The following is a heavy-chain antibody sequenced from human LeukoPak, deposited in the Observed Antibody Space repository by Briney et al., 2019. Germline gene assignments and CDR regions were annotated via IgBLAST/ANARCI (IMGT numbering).Heavy chain of an antibody. Sequence: ASVKVSCKASGYTFTGYYMHWVRQAPGQGLEWMGWINPNSGGTNYAQKFQGRVTMTRDTSISTAYMELSRLRSDDTAVYYCARDIVVPAAMEDDYWGQGTLVTVSS. CDR1: GYTFTGYY. CDR3: ARDIVVPAAMEDDY. V-gene: IGHV1-2*02. D-gene: IGHD2-2*01. J-gene: IGHJ4*02. CDR2: INPNSGGT.